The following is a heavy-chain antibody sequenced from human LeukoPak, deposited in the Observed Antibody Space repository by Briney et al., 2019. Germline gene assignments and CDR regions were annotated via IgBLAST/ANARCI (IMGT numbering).Heavy chain of an antibody. CDR2: INSGGSTT. CDR1: GFTLSTYT. V-gene: IGHV3-21*01. D-gene: IGHD3-22*01. J-gene: IGHJ4*02. CDR3: LRGDSRDF. Sequence: PGGSLRLSCAASGFTLSTYTMNWARQAPGKGREWVSSINSGGSTTHYADSVKGRFTISRDNAQNSLYLQMNSLRVDDAAVYYCLRGDSRDFWGQGTLVTVSS.